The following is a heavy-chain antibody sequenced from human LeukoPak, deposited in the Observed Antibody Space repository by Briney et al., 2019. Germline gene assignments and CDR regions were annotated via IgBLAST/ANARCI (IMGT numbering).Heavy chain of an antibody. CDR3: ARDPLFSYAFDI. J-gene: IGHJ3*02. D-gene: IGHD3-10*02. CDR2: INSDGSST. Sequence: PGGSLRLSCAASGFTFSSYWMHWVRQAPGKGLVWVSRINSDGSSTSYADSVKGRFTISRGNAKNTLYLQMNSLRAEDTAVYYCARDPLFSYAFDIWGQGTMVTVSS. V-gene: IGHV3-74*01. CDR1: GFTFSSYW.